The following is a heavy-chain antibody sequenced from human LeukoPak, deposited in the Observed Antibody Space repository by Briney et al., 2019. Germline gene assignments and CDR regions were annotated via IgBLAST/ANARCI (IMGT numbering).Heavy chain of an antibody. CDR2: INHSGST. V-gene: IGHV4-34*01. D-gene: IGHD3-22*01. J-gene: IGHJ4*02. Sequence: PSETLSLTFAVYGGSFSGYYWGWIRQPPGKGLEWIGEINHSGSTNYTPSLKSRVTISVDTSKNQFSLKMSSVTAADTAVYYCARRRPPKSHDSSGIDYWGQGTLVTVSS. CDR1: GGSFSGYY. CDR3: ARRRPPKSHDSSGIDY.